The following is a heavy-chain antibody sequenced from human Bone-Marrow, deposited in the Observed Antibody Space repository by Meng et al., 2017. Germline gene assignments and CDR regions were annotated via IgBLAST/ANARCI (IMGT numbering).Heavy chain of an antibody. J-gene: IGHJ4*02. D-gene: IGHD6-6*01. CDR3: ARETSSSGGFDY. CDR1: GFTASSNY. CDR2: IYSGGST. Sequence: GGPLRLSCAASGFTASSNYMSWVRQAPGEGLEWVSVIYSGGSTYYADSVKGRFTLSRDNSKNTLYLQMNSLRAEDTAVYYCARETSSSGGFDYWGQGTLVTVSS. V-gene: IGHV3-53*01.